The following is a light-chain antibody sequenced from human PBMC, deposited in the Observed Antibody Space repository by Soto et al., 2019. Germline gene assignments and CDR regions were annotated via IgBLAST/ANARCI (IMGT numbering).Light chain of an antibody. V-gene: IGKV2-30*01. CDR1: QSLDYSDGDTY. J-gene: IGKJ1*01. CDR3: MQGTHWPWT. CDR2: KVS. Sequence: DVVMSQSPLSLPVTLGQPASISCRSSQSLDYSDGDTYLNWFQQRPGQSPRRLIYKVSERDSGVPDRFSGSGSGTDFTLKISRVEDGDVAIYYCMQGTHWPWTFGQGTKVDIK.